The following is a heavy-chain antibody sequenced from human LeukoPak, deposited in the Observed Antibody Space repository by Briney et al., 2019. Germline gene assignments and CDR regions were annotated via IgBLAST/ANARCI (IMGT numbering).Heavy chain of an antibody. Sequence: GASVKVSCKASGYTFTSYYMHWVRQAPGQGLEWMGIINPSGGSTSYAQKFQGRVTMTRDTSTGTVYMELSSLRSEDTAVYYCARGYSSSWDDWYFDLWGRGTLVTVSS. CDR3: ARGYSSSWDDWYFDL. CDR1: GYTFTSYY. J-gene: IGHJ2*01. V-gene: IGHV1-46*01. CDR2: INPSGGST. D-gene: IGHD6-13*01.